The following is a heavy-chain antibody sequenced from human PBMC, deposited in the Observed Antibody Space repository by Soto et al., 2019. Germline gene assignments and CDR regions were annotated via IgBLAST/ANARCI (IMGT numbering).Heavy chain of an antibody. D-gene: IGHD2-2*01. Sequence: QVQLVQSGPEVKKPGASVKVSCKTSGYTFTSYGITWVRQAPGQGLVWMGWISGFNGKTKYVQKFQGRVTMTTDTSTSTAYMELRSLKSDDTAVYYCARDVVLVPTTMDVWGQGTTVTVSS. J-gene: IGHJ6*02. CDR1: GYTFTSYG. CDR2: ISGFNGKT. V-gene: IGHV1-18*01. CDR3: ARDVVLVPTTMDV.